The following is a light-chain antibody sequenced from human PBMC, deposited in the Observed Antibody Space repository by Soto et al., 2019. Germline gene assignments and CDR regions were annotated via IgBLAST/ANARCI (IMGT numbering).Light chain of an antibody. Sequence: DIQMTQSPSSLSASVGDRVTITCRASQTLNSYLNWYQQKSPKSPKLLIYAASRLQSGVPSRFNGSGTTTHFTLTIASLQPEDFATYFCQQSFSTPPTFGQGTKL. V-gene: IGKV1-39*01. J-gene: IGKJ2*01. CDR2: AAS. CDR1: QTLNSY. CDR3: QQSFSTPPT.